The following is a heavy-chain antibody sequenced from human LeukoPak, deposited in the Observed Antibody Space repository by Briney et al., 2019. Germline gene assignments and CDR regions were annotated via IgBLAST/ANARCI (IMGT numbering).Heavy chain of an antibody. Sequence: GGSLRLSCAASGFTFSSYGMHWVRQAPGKGLEWVSYISNSVGSRIYNADSVKGRFTISRDNTKNSLYLQMNSLRAEDTAVYYCARAFNDAFDIWGQGTMVTVSS. J-gene: IGHJ3*02. CDR3: ARAFNDAFDI. CDR1: GFTFSSYG. CDR2: ISNSVGSRI. V-gene: IGHV3-48*04.